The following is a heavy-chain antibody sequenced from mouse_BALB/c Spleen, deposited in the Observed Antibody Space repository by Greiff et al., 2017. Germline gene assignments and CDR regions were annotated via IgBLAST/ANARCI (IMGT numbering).Heavy chain of an antibody. J-gene: IGHJ1*01. V-gene: IGHV1-87*01. CDR2: IYPGDGDT. CDR3: ARGHWYFDV. Sequence: VQLQQSGAELARPGASVKLSCKASGYTFTSYWMQWVKQRPGQGLEWIGAIYPGDGDTRYTQKFKGKATLTADKSSSTAYMQLSSLASEDSAVYYCARGHWYFDVWGAGTTVTVSS. CDR1: GYTFTSYW.